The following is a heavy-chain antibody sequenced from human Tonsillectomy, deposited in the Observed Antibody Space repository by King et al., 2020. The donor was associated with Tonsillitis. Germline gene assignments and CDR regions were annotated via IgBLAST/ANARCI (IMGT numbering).Heavy chain of an antibody. CDR1: GFTFSGYW. J-gene: IGHJ4*02. CDR2: IMADGSEK. Sequence: VQLVESGGALVQPGGSLRLSCAASGFTFSGYWMTWVRQAPGKGLEWVADIMADGSEKYYVDSVKGRFTISRDNAKNSLYLQMNSLRAEATAVYHCARGYAENGNYDFGCSLDYWGQGTLVTVSS. V-gene: IGHV3-7*04. CDR3: ARGYAENGNYDFGCSLDY. D-gene: IGHD3-3*01.